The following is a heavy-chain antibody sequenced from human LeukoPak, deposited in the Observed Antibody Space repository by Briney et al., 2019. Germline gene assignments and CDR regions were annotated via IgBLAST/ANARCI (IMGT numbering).Heavy chain of an antibody. CDR3: ARAFYDSSGYYPGSFDY. CDR2: ISSSGATK. D-gene: IGHD3-22*01. CDR1: GFTVSSNY. V-gene: IGHV3-11*01. J-gene: IGHJ4*02. Sequence: GGSLRLSCAASGFTVSSNYMSWVRQAPGKGLEWVSYISSSGATKYYADSVKGRFTISRDNAKNSLYLQMNSLRAEDTAVYYCARAFYDSSGYYPGSFDYWGQGTLVTVSS.